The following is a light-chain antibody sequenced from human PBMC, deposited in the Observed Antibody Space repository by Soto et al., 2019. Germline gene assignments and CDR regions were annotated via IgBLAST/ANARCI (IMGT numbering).Light chain of an antibody. V-gene: IGKV3D-20*01. J-gene: IGKJ2*01. CDR1: QSVSNSY. CDR3: QQYGSSPPYT. CDR2: DAS. Sequence: EIVLTQSPATLSLSPGERATLSCGASQSVSNSYLAWYQQKPGLAPRLLIYDASSRATGITDRFSGSGSGTNFTLTISRLEPEDFAVYCCQQYGSSPPYTFGQGTKLEIK.